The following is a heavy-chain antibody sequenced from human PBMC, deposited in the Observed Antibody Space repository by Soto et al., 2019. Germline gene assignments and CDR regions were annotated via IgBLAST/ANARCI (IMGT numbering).Heavy chain of an antibody. CDR2: IIPIFGTA. CDR3: ARGRITIFGVVINGYNWFDP. J-gene: IGHJ5*02. D-gene: IGHD3-3*01. V-gene: IGHV1-69*13. CDR1: GGTFSSYA. Sequence: ASVKVSCKASGGTFSSYAISWVRQAPGQGLEWMGGIIPIFGTANYAQKFQGRVTITADESTSTAYMELSSLRSEDTAVYYCARGRITIFGVVINGYNWFDPWGQGTLVTVSS.